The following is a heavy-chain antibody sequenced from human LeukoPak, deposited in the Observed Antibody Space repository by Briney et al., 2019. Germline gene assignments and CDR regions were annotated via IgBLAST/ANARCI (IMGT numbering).Heavy chain of an antibody. CDR1: GFTFSSYA. Sequence: PGGSLRLSCAASGFTFSSYAMSWVRQAPGKGLEWVSAISGSGGSIYYADSVKGRFTISRDNSKNTLYLQMNSLRAEDTAVYYCAKDSSGYPDAFDIWGQGTMVTVSS. V-gene: IGHV3-23*01. J-gene: IGHJ3*02. CDR2: ISGSGGSI. CDR3: AKDSSGYPDAFDI. D-gene: IGHD3-22*01.